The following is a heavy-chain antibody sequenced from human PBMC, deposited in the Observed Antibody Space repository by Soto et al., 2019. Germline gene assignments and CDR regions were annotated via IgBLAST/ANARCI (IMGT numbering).Heavy chain of an antibody. D-gene: IGHD2-21*02. Sequence: QVQLVESGGGVVQPGRSLRLSCAASGFTFSSYGMHWVRQAPGKGLEWVAVISYDGSNKYYADSVKGRFTISRDNSKNTLYLQMNSLRAEDTAVYYCAKERVVTATRAYYYYYYGMDVLGQGTTVTVSS. CDR1: GFTFSSYG. CDR2: ISYDGSNK. V-gene: IGHV3-30*18. J-gene: IGHJ6*02. CDR3: AKERVVTATRAYYYYYYGMDV.